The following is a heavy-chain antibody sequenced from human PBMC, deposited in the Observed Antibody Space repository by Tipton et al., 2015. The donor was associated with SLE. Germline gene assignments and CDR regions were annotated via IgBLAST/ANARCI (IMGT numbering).Heavy chain of an antibody. Sequence: TLSLTCTVSGGSISSGGSFWTWIRQVQGKGLEWIGRLYTSGSTNYNPSLKSRVTISVDTSKNQFSLKLSSVTAADTAVYYCARGCSGTSCYWGDDWGQGSLVIVSS. CDR1: GGSISSGGSF. CDR3: ARGCSGTSCYWGDD. J-gene: IGHJ4*02. V-gene: IGHV4-61*02. D-gene: IGHD2-15*01. CDR2: LYTSGST.